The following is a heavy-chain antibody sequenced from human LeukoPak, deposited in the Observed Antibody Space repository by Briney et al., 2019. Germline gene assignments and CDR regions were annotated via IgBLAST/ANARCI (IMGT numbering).Heavy chain of an antibody. V-gene: IGHV4-39*07. CDR3: ARRMGTGEPYFDY. J-gene: IGHJ4*02. Sequence: KPSETLSLTCTVSGGSISSSSYYWGWIRQPPGKGLEWIGSIYYSGSTYYNPSLKSRVTISVDTSKNQFSLKLSSVTAADTAVCYCARRMGTGEPYFDYWGQGTLVTVSS. D-gene: IGHD1-1*01. CDR1: GGSISSSSYY. CDR2: IYYSGST.